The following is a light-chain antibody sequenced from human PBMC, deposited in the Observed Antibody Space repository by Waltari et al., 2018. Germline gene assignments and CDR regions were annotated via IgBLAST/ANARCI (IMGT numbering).Light chain of an antibody. CDR3: CSYTAMYTYV. V-gene: IGLV2-11*01. CDR2: DVP. J-gene: IGLJ1*01. CDR1: STDVGGFLY. Sequence: QSALTQPRSVSGSPGQSVTTSCTGTSTDVGGFLYGSWYQQHPGKVPKLIIYDVPKRPSGVPDRFSGSKSGNTASLTISTLQAEDEADYYCCSYTAMYTYVFGTGTQVTVL.